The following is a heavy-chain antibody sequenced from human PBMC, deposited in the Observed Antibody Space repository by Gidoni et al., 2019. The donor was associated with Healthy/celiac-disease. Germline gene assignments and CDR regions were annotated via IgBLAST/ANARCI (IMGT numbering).Heavy chain of an antibody. J-gene: IGHJ4*02. V-gene: IGHV5-10-1*01. CDR2: IDPSDSYT. Sequence: EVQLVQSGAAVKTPGESLRISCTGSGYRFTSYWISWVRQMPGKGLEWMGRIDPSDSYTNYSPSFQGHVTISADKSISTAYLQWSSLKASDTAMYYCARLEQAVADHHSGWGQGTLVTVSS. D-gene: IGHD6-19*01. CDR3: ARLEQAVADHHSG. CDR1: GYRFTSYW.